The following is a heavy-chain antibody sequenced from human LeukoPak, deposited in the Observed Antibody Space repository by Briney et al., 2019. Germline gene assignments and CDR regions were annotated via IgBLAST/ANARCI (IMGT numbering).Heavy chain of an antibody. V-gene: IGHV4-39*01. J-gene: IGHJ4*02. Sequence: PSETLSLTCTVSGGSISSSSYYWGWIRQPLGKGLEWIGSIYYSGSTYYNPSLKSRVTISVDTSKNQFSLKLSSVTAADTAVYYCASLNPNPTGRWGQGTLVTVSS. D-gene: IGHD1-26*01. CDR1: GGSISSSSYY. CDR3: ASLNPNPTGR. CDR2: IYYSGST.